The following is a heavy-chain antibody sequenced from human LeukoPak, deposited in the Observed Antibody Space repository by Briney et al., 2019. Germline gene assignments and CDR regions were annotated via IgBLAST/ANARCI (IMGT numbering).Heavy chain of an antibody. D-gene: IGHD2-21*02. CDR1: GGTFSSYA. CDR3: ARGDSHYYYYYGMDV. Sequence: GSSVKVSCKASGGTFSSYAISWVRQAPGQGLKWMGRIIPIFGIANYAQKFQGRVTITADKSTSTAYMELSSLRSEDTAVYYCARGDSHYYYYYGMDVWGQGTTVTVSS. CDR2: IIPIFGIA. V-gene: IGHV1-69*04. J-gene: IGHJ6*02.